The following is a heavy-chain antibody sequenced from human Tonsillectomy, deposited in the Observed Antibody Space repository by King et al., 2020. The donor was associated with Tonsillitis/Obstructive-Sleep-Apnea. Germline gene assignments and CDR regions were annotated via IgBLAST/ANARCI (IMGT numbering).Heavy chain of an antibody. D-gene: IGHD2-15*01. CDR1: GGSFSGYY. J-gene: IGHJ4*02. Sequence: VQLQQWGAGLLKPSETLSLTCAVYGGSFSGYYWSWIRQPPGKGLEWIGEINHSGSTNYNPSLKIRVTISVDTSKNQFSLKLSSVTAADTAVYYCARALKYCSGGSCPREWGQGTLVTVSS. CDR3: ARALKYCSGGSCPRE. V-gene: IGHV4-34*01. CDR2: INHSGST.